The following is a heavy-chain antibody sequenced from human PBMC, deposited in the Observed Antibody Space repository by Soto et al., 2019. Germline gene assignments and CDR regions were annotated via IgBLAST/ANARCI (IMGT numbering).Heavy chain of an antibody. CDR1: GFTFSDYY. D-gene: IGHD4-4*01. V-gene: IGHV3-11*06. CDR2: ISSSSSYT. J-gene: IGHJ3*02. CDR3: ARVLAALYSNYEKHDAFDI. Sequence: GGSLRLSCAASGFTFSDYYMSWIRQAPGKGLEWVSYISSSSSYTNYADSVKGRFTISRDNAKNSLYLQMNSLRAEDTAVYYCARVLAALYSNYEKHDAFDIWGQGTMVTVSS.